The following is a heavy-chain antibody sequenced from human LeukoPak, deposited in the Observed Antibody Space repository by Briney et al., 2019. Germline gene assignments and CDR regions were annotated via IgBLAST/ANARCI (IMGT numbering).Heavy chain of an antibody. Sequence: GGSLRLSCAASGFTFSSYAMSWVRQAPGKGLEWVSAISGSGGSTYYADSVKGRFTISRDNSKNTLYLQTNSLRAEDTAVYYCAKSGIVVVTLYYFDYWGQGTLVTVSS. V-gene: IGHV3-23*01. CDR3: AKSGIVVVTLYYFDY. CDR1: GFTFSSYA. D-gene: IGHD3-22*01. CDR2: ISGSGGST. J-gene: IGHJ4*02.